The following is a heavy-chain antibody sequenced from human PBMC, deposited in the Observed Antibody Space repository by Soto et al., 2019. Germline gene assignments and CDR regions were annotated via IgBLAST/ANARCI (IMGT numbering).Heavy chain of an antibody. J-gene: IGHJ4*02. CDR2: IHHSGST. Sequence: SETLSLTCSVYGASFSCYYWSWIRQSPGKGLEWIGEIHHSGSTHYNPSLKSRLTFSIDESQCQFYMMLTSVTAADTALYFCARGHSTSGYDSWGQGSLVTVSS. V-gene: IGHV4-34*01. CDR3: ARGHSTSGYDS. D-gene: IGHD6-6*01. CDR1: GASFSCYY.